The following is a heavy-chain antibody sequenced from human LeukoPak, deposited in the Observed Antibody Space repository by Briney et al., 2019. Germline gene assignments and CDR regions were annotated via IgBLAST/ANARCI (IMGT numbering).Heavy chain of an antibody. D-gene: IGHD5-12*01. CDR3: ARGYSGYDHLDDYFDY. Sequence: KSSETLSLTCTVSGGSISSGSYYWSWIRQPAGKGLEWIGRIYTSGSTNYNPSLKSRVTISVDTSKNQFSLKLSSVTAADTAVYYCARGYSGYDHLDDYFDYWGQGTLVTVSS. CDR1: GGSISSGSYY. CDR2: IYTSGST. V-gene: IGHV4-61*02. J-gene: IGHJ4*02.